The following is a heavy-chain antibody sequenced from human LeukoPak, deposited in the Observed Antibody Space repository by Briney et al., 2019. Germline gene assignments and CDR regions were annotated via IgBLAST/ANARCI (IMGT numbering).Heavy chain of an antibody. Sequence: WGSLRLSCAASGFSFSSYAMTWARQAPVKGLEWVSAISGDGTRTYYADSVKGRFTISRDNSKNTLYLEMSSLRVEDTAIYYCAKWPEGAMDYFDYWGQGTLVTVSS. CDR1: GFSFSSYA. V-gene: IGHV3-23*01. CDR2: ISGDGTRT. CDR3: AKWPEGAMDYFDY. J-gene: IGHJ4*02. D-gene: IGHD3-16*01.